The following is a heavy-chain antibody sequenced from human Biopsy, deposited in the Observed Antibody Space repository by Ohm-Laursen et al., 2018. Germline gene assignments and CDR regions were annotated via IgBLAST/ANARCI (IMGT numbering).Heavy chain of an antibody. CDR1: GFTFSSSW. V-gene: IGHV3-11*01. D-gene: IGHD3-10*01. CDR3: ARPPWGHAYGYYNGMDV. CDR2: ITNSGGTV. Sequence: GSLRLSCAASGFTFSSSWMHWVRQAPGKGLEWVSYITNSGGTVYYEDSVKGRFTVSRDNAKNSLYLQMDRLRAEDTAVYYCARPPWGHAYGYYNGMDVWGQGTTVIVSS. J-gene: IGHJ6*02.